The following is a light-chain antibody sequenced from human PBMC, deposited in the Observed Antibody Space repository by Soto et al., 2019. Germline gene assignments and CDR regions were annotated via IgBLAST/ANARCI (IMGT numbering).Light chain of an antibody. CDR1: QPISSY. CDR2: FIS. Sequence: DIELTQSPSALSASLLDKVTITCRASQPISSYLNWYQHKPGEAPRLLIYFISRLQSGAPSRFSGSGSGKDFTLTIDSPQPEDTATYYCQQTYSRPVTFGQGTRLEN. J-gene: IGKJ5*01. V-gene: IGKV1-39*01. CDR3: QQTYSRPVT.